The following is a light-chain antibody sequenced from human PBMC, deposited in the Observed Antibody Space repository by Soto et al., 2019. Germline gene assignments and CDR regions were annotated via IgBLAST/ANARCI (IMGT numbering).Light chain of an antibody. CDR3: QRSYGSPPWT. J-gene: IGKJ1*01. CDR1: QDINSY. V-gene: IGKV1-39*01. CDR2: GAS. Sequence: IPLTQAPSSLSASKVDRVTITCRCSQDINSYLAWYQQKPGKAPKLLIYGASTLQGGVPSRFSGSGSGTDFTLTISRLQPEDFATYYCQRSYGSPPWTFGQGTKVDIK.